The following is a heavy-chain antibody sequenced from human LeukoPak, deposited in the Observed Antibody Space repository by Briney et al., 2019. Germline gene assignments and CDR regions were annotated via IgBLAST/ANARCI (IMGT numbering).Heavy chain of an antibody. D-gene: IGHD6-19*01. V-gene: IGHV4-39*01. CDR1: GGSISSSSYY. CDR3: ARHAAVAGRMDFDY. Sequence: SETLSLTCSVSGGSISSSSYYWGWIRQPPGKGLEWIGSIYYNGNFYYNPSLKSRVTMPADTSKNRFSLRLTSMTAADTAVYYCARHAAVAGRMDFDYWGQGTLVTVSS. CDR2: IYYNGNF. J-gene: IGHJ4*02.